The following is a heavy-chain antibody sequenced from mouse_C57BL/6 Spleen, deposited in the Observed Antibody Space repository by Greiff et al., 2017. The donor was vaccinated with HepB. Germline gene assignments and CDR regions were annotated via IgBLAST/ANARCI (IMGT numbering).Heavy chain of an antibody. D-gene: IGHD1-3*01. V-gene: IGHV1-64*01. Sequence: VQLQQPGAELVKPGASVKLSCKASGYTFTSYWMHWVKQRPGQGLEWIGMIHPNSGSTNYNEKFKSKATLTVDKSSSTAYMQLSSLTSEDSAVYYCARRRDNYPAWFAYWGQGTLVTVSA. CDR1: GYTFTSYW. J-gene: IGHJ3*01. CDR2: IHPNSGST. CDR3: ARRRDNYPAWFAY.